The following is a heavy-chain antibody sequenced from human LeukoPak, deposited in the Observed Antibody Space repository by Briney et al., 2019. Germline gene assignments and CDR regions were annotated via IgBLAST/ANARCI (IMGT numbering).Heavy chain of an antibody. V-gene: IGHV3-23*01. CDR1: GFTFSSYA. Sequence: GGSLRLSCAASGFTFSSYAMSWVRQAPGKGLEWVAGISAGGGSTYYADSVKGRFTISRDNAKNSLYLQMNSLRDEDTAVYYCAKDSDYYDSSGYYYSYFDLWGRGTLVTVSS. J-gene: IGHJ2*01. CDR2: ISAGGGST. CDR3: AKDSDYYDSSGYYYSYFDL. D-gene: IGHD3-22*01.